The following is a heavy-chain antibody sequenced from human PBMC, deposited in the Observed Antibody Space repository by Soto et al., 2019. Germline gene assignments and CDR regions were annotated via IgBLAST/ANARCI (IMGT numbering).Heavy chain of an antibody. CDR2: INLNSGHT. V-gene: IGHV1-8*01. J-gene: IGHJ4*02. D-gene: IGHD6-19*01. Sequence: QVQLVQSGAEVRKPGPSVRVSGKASGYPFTPYNISWVRQAAGQGLEWMGWINLNSGHTDYAQRFQGRVTMTRNTSLSTAYMELTSLSSEDTAVYYCARGRGWRDYWGQGTLVTVSS. CDR1: GYPFTPYN. CDR3: ARGRGWRDY.